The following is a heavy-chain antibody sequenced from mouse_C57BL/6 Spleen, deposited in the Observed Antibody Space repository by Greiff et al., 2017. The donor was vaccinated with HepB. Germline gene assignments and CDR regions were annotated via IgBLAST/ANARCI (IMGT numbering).Heavy chain of an antibody. V-gene: IGHV5-4*01. D-gene: IGHD1-1*01. CDR1: GFTFSSYA. Sequence: DVHLVESGGGLVKPGGSLKLSCAASGFTFSSYAMSWVRQTPEKRLEWVATISDGGSYTYYPDNVKGRFTISRDNAKNNLYLQMSHLKSEDTAMYYCAREYYGSSYAMDYWGQGTSVTVSS. J-gene: IGHJ4*01. CDR3: AREYYGSSYAMDY. CDR2: ISDGGSYT.